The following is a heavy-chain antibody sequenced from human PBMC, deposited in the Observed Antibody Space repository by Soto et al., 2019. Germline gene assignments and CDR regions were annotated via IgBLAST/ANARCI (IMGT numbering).Heavy chain of an antibody. CDR3: ARAGWELLSLDY. CDR2: IYYSGST. V-gene: IGHV4-59*01. Sequence: SETLSHTCTVSGGSISSYYCSGIRQPPGKGLEWIGYIYYSGSTNYNPSLKSRVTISVDTSKNQFSLKLSSVTAADTAVYYCARAGWELLSLDYWGQGTLVTVSS. J-gene: IGHJ4*02. CDR1: GGSISSYY. D-gene: IGHD1-26*01.